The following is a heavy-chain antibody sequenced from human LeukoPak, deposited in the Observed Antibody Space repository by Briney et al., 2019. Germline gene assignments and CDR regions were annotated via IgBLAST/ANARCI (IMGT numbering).Heavy chain of an antibody. CDR2: ITGSGGST. CDR3: AKSSSGWSKFDY. Sequence: GGPLRLSCAVSGFTFSSYAMTWVRQAPGKGLEWVSTITGSGGSTYYADSVKGPFTISRDNSKNTLYLQMNSLRAEDTAVYYCAKSSSGWSKFDYWGQGTLVPVSS. V-gene: IGHV3-23*01. J-gene: IGHJ4*02. D-gene: IGHD2-8*01. CDR1: GFTFSSYA.